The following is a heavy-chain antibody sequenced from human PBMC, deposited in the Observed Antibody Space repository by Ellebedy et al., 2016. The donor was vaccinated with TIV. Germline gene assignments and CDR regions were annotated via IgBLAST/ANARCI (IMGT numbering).Heavy chain of an antibody. CDR1: GFTFSSHG. J-gene: IGHJ4*02. CDR3: ARDALFYSSGWYRRWAHDS. V-gene: IGHV3-33*01. CDR2: IWYDGSNK. Sequence: PGGSLRLSCAASGFTFSSHGMHWVRQAPGKGLEWVALIWYDGSNKFYADSVKARFTISRDNSKNTLYLQMNSLRAEDTAVYYCARDALFYSSGWYRRWAHDSWGQGTLVTVSS. D-gene: IGHD6-19*01.